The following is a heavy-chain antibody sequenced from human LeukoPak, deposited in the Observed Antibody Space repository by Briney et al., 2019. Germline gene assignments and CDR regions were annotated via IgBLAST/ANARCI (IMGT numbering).Heavy chain of an antibody. CDR3: ARDIAAAAEGKKNWFDP. CDR2: INHSGST. Sequence: SETLSLTCAVYGGSFSGYYWSWIRQPPGKGLEWIGEINHSGSTNYNPSLKSRVTISVDTSKNQFSLKLSSVTAADTAVYFCARDIAAAAEGKKNWFDPWGQGTLVTVSS. V-gene: IGHV4-34*01. D-gene: IGHD6-13*01. CDR1: GGSFSGYY. J-gene: IGHJ5*02.